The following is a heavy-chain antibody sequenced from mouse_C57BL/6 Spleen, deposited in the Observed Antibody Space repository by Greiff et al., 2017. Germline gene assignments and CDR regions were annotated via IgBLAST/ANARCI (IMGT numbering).Heavy chain of an antibody. Sequence: QVQLQQSGAELVKPVASVKLSCKASGYTFTSYWMHWVKQRPGQGLEWIGMIHPNSGSTNYNEKFKSKATLTVDKSSSTAYMQLSSLTSEDSAVYYGARLGSSYVDYWGQGTSVTVSS. CDR1: GYTFTSYW. CDR3: ARLGSSYVDY. V-gene: IGHV1-64*01. D-gene: IGHD1-1*01. J-gene: IGHJ4*01. CDR2: IHPNSGST.